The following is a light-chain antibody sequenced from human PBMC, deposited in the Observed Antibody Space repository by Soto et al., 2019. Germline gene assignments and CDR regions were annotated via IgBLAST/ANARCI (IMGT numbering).Light chain of an antibody. J-gene: IGKJ1*01. Sequence: DIQMTQAPSSLSASVGDRVTITCRASQSISSYLNWYEQKPGKAPKLLVYAASSLQSGVPSRFSGSGSGTDFTLTISRLQAEDFATYYCQQCYSTRTFGQGTKVDIQ. CDR1: QSISSY. V-gene: IGKV1-39*01. CDR2: AAS. CDR3: QQCYSTRT.